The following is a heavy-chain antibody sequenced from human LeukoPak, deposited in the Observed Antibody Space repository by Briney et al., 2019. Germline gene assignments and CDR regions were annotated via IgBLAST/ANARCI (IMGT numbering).Heavy chain of an antibody. J-gene: IGHJ4*02. Sequence: SVKVSCRASGGTFSSYAISWVRQAPGQGLEWMGGIIPIFGTANYAQKFQGRVTITADESTSTVYMELSSLRSENTAVYYCARDQGIAVAVSPSIWGQGTLVTVSS. V-gene: IGHV1-69*13. CDR3: ARDQGIAVAVSPSI. CDR1: GGTFSSYA. CDR2: IIPIFGTA. D-gene: IGHD6-19*01.